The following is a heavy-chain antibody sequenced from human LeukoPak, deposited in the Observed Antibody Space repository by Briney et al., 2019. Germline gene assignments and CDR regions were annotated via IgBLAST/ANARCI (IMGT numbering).Heavy chain of an antibody. J-gene: IGHJ6*03. Sequence: SETLSLTCTVSGGSISSSSYYWGWIRQPPGKGLEWIGSTYYSGSTYYNPSLKSRVTISVDTSKNQFSLKLSSVTAADTAVYYCARHKYYYRSGSYYGAPYYMDVWGKGTTVTISS. CDR1: GGSISSSSYY. CDR3: ARHKYYYRSGSYYGAPYYMDV. V-gene: IGHV4-39*01. D-gene: IGHD3-10*01. CDR2: TYYSGST.